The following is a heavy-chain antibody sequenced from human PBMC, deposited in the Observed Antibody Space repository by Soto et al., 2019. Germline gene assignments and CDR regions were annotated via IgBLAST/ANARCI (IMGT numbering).Heavy chain of an antibody. J-gene: IGHJ4*02. Sequence: GGSLRLSCAASGFTFSSYSMNWVRQAPGKGLEWVSSISSSSSYIYYADSVKGRFTISRDNAKNSLYLQMNSLRAEDTAVYYCARGVSGYGDYVPDYWGQGTLVTVSS. V-gene: IGHV3-21*01. CDR3: ARGVSGYGDYVPDY. CDR2: ISSSSSYI. D-gene: IGHD4-17*01. CDR1: GFTFSSYS.